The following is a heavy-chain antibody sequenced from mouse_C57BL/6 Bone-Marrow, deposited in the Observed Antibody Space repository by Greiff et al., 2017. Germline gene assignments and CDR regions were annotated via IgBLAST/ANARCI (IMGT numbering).Heavy chain of an antibody. D-gene: IGHD2-4*01. V-gene: IGHV1-19*01. Sequence: EVQLQQSGPVLVKPGASVKMSCKASGYTFTDYYTNWVKQSHGKSLEWIGVINPYNGGTSYNQKFKGKATLTVDKSSSTAYMELNSLTSEDSAVYYCAGLRPWFAYWGQGTLVTVSA. J-gene: IGHJ3*01. CDR3: AGLRPWFAY. CDR2: INPYNGGT. CDR1: GYTFTDYY.